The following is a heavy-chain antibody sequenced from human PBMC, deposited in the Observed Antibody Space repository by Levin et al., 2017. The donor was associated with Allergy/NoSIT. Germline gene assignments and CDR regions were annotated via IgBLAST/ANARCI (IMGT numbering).Heavy chain of an antibody. CDR1: GYTFTSYG. V-gene: IGHV1-18*01. CDR2: ISAYNGNT. D-gene: IGHD6-13*01. J-gene: IGHJ3*02. CDR3: ARDIAAAGHDAFDN. Sequence: ASVKVSCKASGYTFTSYGISWVRQAPGQGLEWMGWISAYNGNTNYAQKLQGRVTMTTDTSTSTAYMELRSLRSDDTAVYYCARDIAAAGHDAFDNWGQGTMVTVSS.